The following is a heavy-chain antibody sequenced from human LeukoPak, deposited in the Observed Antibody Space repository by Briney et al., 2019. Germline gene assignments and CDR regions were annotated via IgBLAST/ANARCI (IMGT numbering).Heavy chain of an antibody. V-gene: IGHV3-21*01. Sequence: PGGSLRLSCAASGFTFSSYSMNWVRQAPGKGLEWVSSISSSSSDIYYPDSVKGRFTISRDNAKNSLYLQMNSLRAEDTAVYYCARELYYYYYMDVWGKGTTVTVSS. CDR1: GFTFSSYS. CDR3: ARELYYYYYMDV. J-gene: IGHJ6*03. CDR2: ISSSSSDI.